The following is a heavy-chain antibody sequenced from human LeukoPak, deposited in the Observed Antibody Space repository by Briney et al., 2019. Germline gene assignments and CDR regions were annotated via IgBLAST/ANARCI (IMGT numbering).Heavy chain of an antibody. V-gene: IGHV5-10-1*01. J-gene: IGHJ4*02. D-gene: IGHD1-26*01. Sequence: GESLQISCMGSRFSFTIYGISGMRQMPGKGLEWTGLIDPSDSYTNYSPSFQGHVTISADKSTTTAYLQWSSLKASDTAIYYCARHDSGSYSVFDSWGQGTLVTVSS. CDR1: RFSFTIYG. CDR3: ARHDSGSYSVFDS. CDR2: IDPSDSYT.